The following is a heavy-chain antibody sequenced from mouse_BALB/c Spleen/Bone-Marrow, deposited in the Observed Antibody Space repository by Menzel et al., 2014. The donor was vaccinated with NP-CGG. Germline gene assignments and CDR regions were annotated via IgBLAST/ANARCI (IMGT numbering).Heavy chain of an antibody. CDR1: GYTFTDYN. D-gene: IGHD1-1*02. J-gene: IGHJ4*01. V-gene: IGHV1-18*01. CDR2: INPNNGGT. Sequence: VQLQQSGPEVVKPGASVKIPCKTSGYTFTDYNVDWVKQSQGKSLEWIGDINPNNGGTIYNQKFKGKATLTVDKSSSTAYIELRGLTSEDTAVFYCARRGNYGHAMDYWGQGTSVTVSS. CDR3: ARRGNYGHAMDY.